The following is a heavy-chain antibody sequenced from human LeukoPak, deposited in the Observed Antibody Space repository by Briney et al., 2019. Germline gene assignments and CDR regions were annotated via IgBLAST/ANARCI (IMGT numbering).Heavy chain of an antibody. V-gene: IGHV1-2*02. CDR2: INPNSGGT. Sequence: GASVKVSCKASGYTFTGYYMHWVRQAPGQGLEWMGWINPNSGGTNYAQKLQGRVTMTTDTSTSTAYMELRSLRSDDTAVYYCARDFDYGDYAIDYWGQGTLVTVSS. CDR1: GYTFTGYY. J-gene: IGHJ4*02. CDR3: ARDFDYGDYAIDY. D-gene: IGHD4-17*01.